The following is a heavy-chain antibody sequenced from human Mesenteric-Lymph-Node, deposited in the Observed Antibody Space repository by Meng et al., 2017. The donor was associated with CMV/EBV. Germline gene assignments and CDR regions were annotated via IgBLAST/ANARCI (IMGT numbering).Heavy chain of an antibody. CDR3: ARGVAVVSARVRHAGYYGMDV. V-gene: IGHV3-48*04. J-gene: IGHJ6*02. CDR2: ISNSNSTI. D-gene: IGHD2-21*01. Sequence: GESLKISCAASGFTFSNYTMNWVRQAPGKGLEWVSYISNSNSTIYYADSVKGRFTISRDNAKNSLYLQMNSLRAEDTAVYYCARGVAVVSARVRHAGYYGMDVWGQGTTVTVSS. CDR1: GFTFSNYT.